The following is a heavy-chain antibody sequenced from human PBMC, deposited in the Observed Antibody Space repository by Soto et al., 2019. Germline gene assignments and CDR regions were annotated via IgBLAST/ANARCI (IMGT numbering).Heavy chain of an antibody. D-gene: IGHD4-17*01. CDR3: ARIQAATVTTFYGMDV. Sequence: QVILKESGPVLVKPTETLTLTCTVSGFSLSNARMGVSWIRQPPGKALEWLAHIFSNEEKSYITSLKSRLTISKDTSKSQVVLTMTNMDPVDTATYYCARIQAATVTTFYGMDVWGQGTTVYVSS. CDR1: GFSLSNARMG. V-gene: IGHV2-26*01. CDR2: IFSNEEK. J-gene: IGHJ6*02.